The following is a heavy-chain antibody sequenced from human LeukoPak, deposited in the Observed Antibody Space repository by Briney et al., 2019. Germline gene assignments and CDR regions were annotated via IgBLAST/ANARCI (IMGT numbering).Heavy chain of an antibody. Sequence: SQTLSLTCTVSGGFISSGDYYWSWIRQPPGKGLEWIGYIYYSGSTYYNPSLKSRVTLSVATSKNQFSLKLSSATAADTAVYYCARDDFDHSFAYWGQGTLVTVSS. CDR1: GGFISSGDYY. CDR2: IYYSGST. D-gene: IGHD3/OR15-3a*01. CDR3: ARDDFDHSFAY. J-gene: IGHJ4*02. V-gene: IGHV4-30-4*01.